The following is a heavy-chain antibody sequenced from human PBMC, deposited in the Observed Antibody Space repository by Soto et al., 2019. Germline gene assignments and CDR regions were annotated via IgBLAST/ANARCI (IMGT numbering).Heavy chain of an antibody. J-gene: IGHJ6*02. CDR3: VRASSGVSYEYLSGMDV. Sequence: PAQPASRPCAISGASVSTKIAACNCGRQSPSRGLEWLGRTYYRSKWYIDYAVSVKSRITINPDTSKNHLSLQLNSMTPEDTAVYYCVRASSGVSYEYLSGMDVWGQGTPVTVSS. V-gene: IGHV6-1*01. CDR2: TYYRSKWYI. D-gene: IGHD6-6*01. CDR1: GASVSTKIAA.